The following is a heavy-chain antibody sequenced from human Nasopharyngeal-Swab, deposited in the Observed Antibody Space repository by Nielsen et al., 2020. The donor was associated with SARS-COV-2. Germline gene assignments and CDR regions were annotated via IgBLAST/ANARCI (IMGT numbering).Heavy chain of an antibody. V-gene: IGHV3-33*01. CDR3: ARGRYSSSVFLDYYMDV. J-gene: IGHJ6*03. CDR2: IWYDGSNK. D-gene: IGHD5-18*01. Sequence: GESLKISCAASGFTFSSSGMHWVRQAPGKGLEWVAVIWYDGSNKYYADSVKGRFTISRDNSKNTLYLQMNSLRAEDTAVYYCARGRYSSSVFLDYYMDVWGKGTTVTVSS. CDR1: GFTFSSSG.